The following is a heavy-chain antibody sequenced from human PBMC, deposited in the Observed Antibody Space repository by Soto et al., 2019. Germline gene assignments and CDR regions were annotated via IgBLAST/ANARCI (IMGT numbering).Heavy chain of an antibody. Sequence: PGGSLRLSCAASGFTFDDYTMHWVRQAPGKGLEWVSLISCDGVSTYYAGSVKGRFTISRDNSKNSLYLQMNSLRTEDTALYYCAKDGSLGLWASGGWFASWGPGTLVTVSS. CDR3: AKDGSLGLWASGGWFAS. CDR1: GFTFDDYT. D-gene: IGHD5-18*01. CDR2: ISCDGVST. V-gene: IGHV3-43*01. J-gene: IGHJ5*01.